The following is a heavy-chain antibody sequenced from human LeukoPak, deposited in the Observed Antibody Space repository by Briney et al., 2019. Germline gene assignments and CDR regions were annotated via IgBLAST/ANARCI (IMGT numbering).Heavy chain of an antibody. CDR2: MNPNSGNT. J-gene: IGHJ4*02. Sequence: ASVKVSCKASGYTFTSYDINWVRRATGQGLEWMGWMNPNSGNTDYAQKFQGRVTMTRNTSISTAYMELSSLRSEDTAVYYCARGRRDYGGKPLSYWGQGTLVTVSS. V-gene: IGHV1-8*01. CDR3: ARGRRDYGGKPLSY. D-gene: IGHD4-23*01. CDR1: GYTFTSYD.